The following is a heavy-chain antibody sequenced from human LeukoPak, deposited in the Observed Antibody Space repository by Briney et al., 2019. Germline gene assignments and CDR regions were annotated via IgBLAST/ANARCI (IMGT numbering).Heavy chain of an antibody. J-gene: IGHJ6*03. CDR1: GGSISSSSYY. Sequence: SETLSLTCTVSGGSISSSSYYGGWIRQPPGKGLEWIGNIYYSGSTYYNPSLKSRVTISLDTSKNQFSLKLSSVAAADTAVYYCASVRRGFGESSKYYAYYYMGVWGKGTTVTVSS. D-gene: IGHD3-10*01. V-gene: IGHV4-39*01. CDR3: ASVRRGFGESSKYYAYYYMGV. CDR2: IYYSGST.